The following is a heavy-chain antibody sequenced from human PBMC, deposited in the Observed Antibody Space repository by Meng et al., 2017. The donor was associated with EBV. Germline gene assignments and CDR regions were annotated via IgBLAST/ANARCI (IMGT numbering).Heavy chain of an antibody. CDR2: IIPIFGTA. D-gene: IGHD2-2*01. CDR3: ARDGRGIVVVPAAMIWGWFDP. Sequence: QVQLVQSGAEVKKPXSSVKVSCKASGGTFSSYAISWVRQAPGQGLEWMGGIIPIFGTANYAQKFQGRVTITADESTSTAYMELSSLRSEDTAVYYCARDGRGIVVVPAAMIWGWFDPWGQGTLVTVSS. J-gene: IGHJ5*02. CDR1: GGTFSSYA. V-gene: IGHV1-69*01.